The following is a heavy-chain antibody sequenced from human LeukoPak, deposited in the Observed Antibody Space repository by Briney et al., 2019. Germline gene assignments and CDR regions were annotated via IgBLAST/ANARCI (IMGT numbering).Heavy chain of an antibody. Sequence: PSETLSLTCTVSGGSISSHYWSWVRQPPGKGLEWIGYVLDNVRTKDNPSLNSRFTLSADTSKNQFSPRLTSVTAADTAVYYCATIKRGNIFGFFDFWGQGILVTVSS. CDR2: VLDNVRT. CDR3: ATIKRGNIFGFFDF. D-gene: IGHD5-18*01. V-gene: IGHV4-59*11. J-gene: IGHJ4*02. CDR1: GGSISSHY.